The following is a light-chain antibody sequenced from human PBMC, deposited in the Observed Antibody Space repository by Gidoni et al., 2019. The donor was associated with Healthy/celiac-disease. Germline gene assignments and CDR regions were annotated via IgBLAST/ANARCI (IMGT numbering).Light chain of an antibody. CDR3: QQYDNLPLT. CDR2: DAS. J-gene: IGKJ4*01. CDR1: QEISNY. Sequence: DIQMTQSPSSLSASVGDRVTITCQASQEISNYLNWYQQKPGKAPKLLIYDASNLETGVPSRFSGSGSGTDFTFNISSLQPEDIATYYCQQYDNLPLTFGGGTKVEIK. V-gene: IGKV1-33*01.